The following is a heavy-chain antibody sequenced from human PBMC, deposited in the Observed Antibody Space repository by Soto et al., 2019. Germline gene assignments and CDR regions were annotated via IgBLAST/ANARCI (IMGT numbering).Heavy chain of an antibody. V-gene: IGHV1-69*08. CDR3: ARDPHYGGNYWYFDL. D-gene: IGHD4-17*01. Sequence: QVQLVQSGAEVKKPGSSVKVSCKASGGTFSSYTISWVRQAPGQGLEWMGRIIPILGIANYAQKFQGRVTITADKSTSTAYMELSSLRSEDTAVYYCARDPHYGGNYWYFDLWGRGTLVTVSS. CDR2: IIPILGIA. J-gene: IGHJ2*01. CDR1: GGTFSSYT.